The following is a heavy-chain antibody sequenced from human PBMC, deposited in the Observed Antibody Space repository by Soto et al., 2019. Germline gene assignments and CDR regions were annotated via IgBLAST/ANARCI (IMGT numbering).Heavy chain of an antibody. J-gene: IGHJ3*02. CDR3: ARGPGMSGIDI. CDR1: GYTFTGYY. Sequence: ASVKGSCKASGYTFTGYYGHWVRQAPGQGLEWMGWINPNSGGTNYAQKFQGWVTMTRDTSISTAYMELSRLRSGDTAVYYCARGPGMSGIDIWGQGTMVTVSS. D-gene: IGHD6-25*01. CDR2: INPNSGGT. V-gene: IGHV1-2*04.